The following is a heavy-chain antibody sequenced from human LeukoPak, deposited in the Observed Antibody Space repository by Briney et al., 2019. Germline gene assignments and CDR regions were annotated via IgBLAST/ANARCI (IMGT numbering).Heavy chain of an antibody. CDR3: ARVLSGRGSLYDYYYYMDV. D-gene: IGHD3-10*01. Sequence: TGGSLRLSRAASGFTVSSNYMSWVRQAPGKGLEWVPVTYSNGRTYYADSVKGRFTISRDISKNTLYLQMNSLRAEDTAVYYCARVLSGRGSLYDYYYYMDVWGKGTTVTISS. V-gene: IGHV3-53*01. CDR2: TYSNGRT. CDR1: GFTVSSNY. J-gene: IGHJ6*03.